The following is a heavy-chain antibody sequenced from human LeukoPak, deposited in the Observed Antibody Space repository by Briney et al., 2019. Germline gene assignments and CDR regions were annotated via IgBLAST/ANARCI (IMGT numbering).Heavy chain of an antibody. CDR2: ISGSGGST. J-gene: IGHJ4*02. CDR3: AKDTTPRYGDPFDY. CDR1: GFTFSSYA. Sequence: TGGSLRLSCAASGFTFSSYAMSWVRQAPGKGLEWVSAISGSGGSTYYADSVKGRFTISRDNSKNTLYLQMNSLGAEDTAVYYCAKDTTPRYGDPFDYWGQGTLVTVSS. V-gene: IGHV3-23*01. D-gene: IGHD4-17*01.